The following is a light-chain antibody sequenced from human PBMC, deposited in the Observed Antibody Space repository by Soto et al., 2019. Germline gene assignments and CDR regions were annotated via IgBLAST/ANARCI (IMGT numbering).Light chain of an antibody. CDR1: SSDVGGYNS. J-gene: IGLJ1*01. CDR2: DVS. V-gene: IGLV2-11*01. Sequence: QSVLTQPRSLSGAPGQSVTISCTGTSSDVGGYNSVSWYQQHPGKAPKLMIYDVSKRPSGVPDRFSGSKSGNTASLIISGLQAEDEADYYCCSYAGSYTYVFGTGTKVTVL. CDR3: CSYAGSYTYV.